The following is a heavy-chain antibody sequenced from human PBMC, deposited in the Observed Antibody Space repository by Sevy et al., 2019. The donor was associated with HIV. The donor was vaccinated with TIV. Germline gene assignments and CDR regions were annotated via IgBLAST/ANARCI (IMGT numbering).Heavy chain of an antibody. CDR2: FDPEDGET. D-gene: IGHD3-22*01. CDR3: VTTKDYYDSSGYPFDY. J-gene: IGHJ4*02. CDR1: GYTLTGFS. V-gene: IGHV1-24*01. Sequence: ASVKVSCKVTGYTLTGFSMHWVRQTPGKGLEWMGTFDPEDGETIYAQKFQGRVIMTEDTSADTAHMGLSSLTSEDTAVYYCVTTKDYYDSSGYPFDYWGQGTLVTVSS.